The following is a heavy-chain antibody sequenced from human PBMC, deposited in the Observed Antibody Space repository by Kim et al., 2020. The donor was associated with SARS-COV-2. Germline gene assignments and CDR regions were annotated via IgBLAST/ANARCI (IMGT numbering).Heavy chain of an antibody. D-gene: IGHD3-16*01. J-gene: IGHJ3*02. CDR2: K. Sequence: KSYADSVKGRFTIYRDNSKNTLYLQMNSLRAEETAVYYCARGDPNDAFDIWGQGTMVTVSS. CDR3: ARGDPNDAFDI. V-gene: IGHV3-33*01.